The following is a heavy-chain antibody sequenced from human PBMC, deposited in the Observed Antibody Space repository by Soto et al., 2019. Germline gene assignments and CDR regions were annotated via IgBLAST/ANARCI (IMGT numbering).Heavy chain of an antibody. CDR2: ISTSGGYK. V-gene: IGHV3-21*01. CDR1: GFIFNTYS. CDR3: AGERSALPGARDAMDV. D-gene: IGHD1-26*01. J-gene: IGHJ6*02. Sequence: PGGSLRLSCAASGFIFNTYSMNWVRQAPGKGLEWVSFISTSGGYKYYADSVRGRFTISRDNAKKSVYLEMNSLTADDTAVYYCAGERSALPGARDAMDVWGQGTTVTVSS.